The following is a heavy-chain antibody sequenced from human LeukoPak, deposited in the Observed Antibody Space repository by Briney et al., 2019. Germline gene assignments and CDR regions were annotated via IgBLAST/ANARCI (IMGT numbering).Heavy chain of an antibody. CDR2: INHSGST. Sequence: SETLSLTCAVYGGSFSGYYWSWIRQPPGKGLEWIGEINHSGSTNYIPSLKSRVTISVDTPKNQFSLKLSSVTAADTAVYYCARGVGVYSNYPTYYYYYYMDVWGKGTTVTVSS. V-gene: IGHV4-34*01. J-gene: IGHJ6*03. CDR1: GGSFSGYY. D-gene: IGHD4-11*01. CDR3: ARGVGVYSNYPTYYYYYYMDV.